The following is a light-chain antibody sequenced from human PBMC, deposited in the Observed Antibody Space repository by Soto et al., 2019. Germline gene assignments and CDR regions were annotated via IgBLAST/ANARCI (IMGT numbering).Light chain of an antibody. CDR1: QGITSW. CDR2: AAS. Sequence: DIQMTQPPSSVSASVGDIVTITCRASQGITSWLAWYQQKPGKAPKLLLYAASSLQSGVPPRFSGSRSGTDFTLTISSLQPEDFAAYYWQQANSFRFTFGAGTKVDIK. CDR3: QQANSFRFT. V-gene: IGKV1-12*01. J-gene: IGKJ3*01.